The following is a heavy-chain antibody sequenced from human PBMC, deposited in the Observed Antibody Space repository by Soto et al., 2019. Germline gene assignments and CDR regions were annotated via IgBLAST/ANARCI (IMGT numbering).Heavy chain of an antibody. CDR2: IYHSGST. CDR3: AAGGGLPRYY. Sequence: QLQLQESGSGLVKPSQTLSLTCAVSGGSISSGGYSWSWIRQPPGKGLEWIGYIYHSGSTYYNPSLKNRVTISGDRSKNQFTLKLSSVTAADTAVYYCAAGGGLPRYYWGQGTLVTVSS. CDR1: GGSISSGGYS. D-gene: IGHD5-12*01. V-gene: IGHV4-30-2*01. J-gene: IGHJ4*02.